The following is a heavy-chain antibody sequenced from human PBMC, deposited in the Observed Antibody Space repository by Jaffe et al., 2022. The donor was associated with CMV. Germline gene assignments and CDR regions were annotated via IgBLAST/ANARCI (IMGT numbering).Heavy chain of an antibody. J-gene: IGHJ5*02. CDR3: ARAWADYGDYVGVEAWFDP. Sequence: EVQLVQSGAEVKKPGESLKISCKGSGYSFTSYWIGWVRQMPGKGLEWMGIIYPGDSDTRYSPSFQGQVTISADKSISTAYLQWSSLKASDTAMYYCARAWADYGDYVGVEAWFDPWGQGTLVTVSS. CDR1: GYSFTSYW. V-gene: IGHV5-51*01. CDR2: IYPGDSDT. D-gene: IGHD4-17*01.